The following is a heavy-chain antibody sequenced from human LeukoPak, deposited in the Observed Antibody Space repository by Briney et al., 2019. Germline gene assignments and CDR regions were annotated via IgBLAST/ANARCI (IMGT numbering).Heavy chain of an antibody. CDR1: GFTFSNYW. J-gene: IGHJ4*02. CDR3: ARGASNRFDY. V-gene: IGHV3-74*01. Sequence: GGSLRLSCAASGFTFSNYWMHWVRQAPGKGLVWVSRIYTDGSSTNYADSVKGRFTISRDNAKNTLYLQMNSLRGEDTAVYYCARGASNRFDYWGQGTLVTVSA. D-gene: IGHD1-14*01. CDR2: IYTDGSST.